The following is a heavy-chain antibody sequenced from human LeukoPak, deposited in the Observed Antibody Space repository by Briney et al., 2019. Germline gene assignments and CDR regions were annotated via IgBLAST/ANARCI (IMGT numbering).Heavy chain of an antibody. CDR1: GFTFSDYY. Sequence: GGSLRPSCAASGFTFSDYYMSWIRQAPGKGLEWVSYIGSSSSYTNYADSVKGRFTISRDNAKNSLYLQMNSLRAEDTALYYCAAGTTHGSGSYYFRYWGQGTLVTVSS. J-gene: IGHJ4*02. CDR2: IGSSSSYT. CDR3: AAGTTHGSGSYYFRY. V-gene: IGHV3-11*06. D-gene: IGHD3-10*01.